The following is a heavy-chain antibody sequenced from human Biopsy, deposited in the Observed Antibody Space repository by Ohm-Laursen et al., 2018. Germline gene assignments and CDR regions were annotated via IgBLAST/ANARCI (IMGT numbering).Heavy chain of an antibody. J-gene: IGHJ6*02. V-gene: IGHV3-23*01. CDR3: ARPMSRVVAYGMDV. D-gene: IGHD2-15*01. CDR1: GLRFSMYA. CDR2: IGGSGGGT. Sequence: SLRLSCAASGLRFSMYAMSWVRQAPGTGLEWVSAIGGSGGGTYYADSVKGRFTISRDDSKNTVYLQMNSLRVEDRAVYYCARPMSRVVAYGMDVWGQGTTVTVSS.